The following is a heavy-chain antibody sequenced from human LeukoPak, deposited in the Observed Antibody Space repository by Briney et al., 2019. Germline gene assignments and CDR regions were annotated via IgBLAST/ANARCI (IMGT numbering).Heavy chain of an antibody. V-gene: IGHV3-64*01. D-gene: IGHD3-22*01. J-gene: IGHJ4*02. Sequence: GGSLRLSCATSGFTFSDYSMHWVRQAPGKGLEYVSTISTNGGDTYYANSVKGRFTISRDNSKNTLSLQMGSLRAEDTAVYYCARDRGYSFDCWGQGTLVTVSS. CDR1: GFTFSDYS. CDR2: ISTNGGDT. CDR3: ARDRGYSFDC.